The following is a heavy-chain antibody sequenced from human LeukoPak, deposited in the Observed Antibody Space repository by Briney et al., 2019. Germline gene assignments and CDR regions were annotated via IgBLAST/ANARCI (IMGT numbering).Heavy chain of an antibody. CDR3: AKGVSTLGEN. J-gene: IGHJ4*02. D-gene: IGHD2-21*01. CDR1: GFTFSTYA. Sequence: GGSLRLPCAASGFTFSTYAMSWVRQAPGKGLEWVSGISVSGGSTYYVDSVKGRFTISRDNSKNTLYLQMNSLRAEDTAVYYCAKGVSTLGENWGQGTLVTVSS. V-gene: IGHV3-23*01. CDR2: ISVSGGST.